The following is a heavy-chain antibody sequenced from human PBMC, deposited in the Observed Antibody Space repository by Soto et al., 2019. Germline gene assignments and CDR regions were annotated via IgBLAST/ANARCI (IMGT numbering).Heavy chain of an antibody. CDR1: GLIFGDFY. J-gene: IGHJ6*02. CDR3: ARDGGVIIAAATGGGYGMDV. D-gene: IGHD2-2*01. CDR2: ISSRGNYT. V-gene: IGHV3-11*06. Sequence: QVHLVESGGGLVKPGGSLRLSCEASGLIFGDFYMSWVRQAPGKGLEWVAYISSRGNYTNYADSVRGRFTISRDNVKNSLFLQMNSLRDEDTAVYYCARDGGVIIAAATGGGYGMDVWGQGTTVIVSS.